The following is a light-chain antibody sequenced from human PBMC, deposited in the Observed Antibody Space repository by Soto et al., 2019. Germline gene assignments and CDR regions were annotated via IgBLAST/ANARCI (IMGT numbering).Light chain of an antibody. Sequence: PGERATLSCRASQSVSSYLAWYQQKPGQAPRLLIYDASNRATGIPARFSGSGSGTDFTLTISSLEPEDFAVYYCQQRSNWPIFTFVPGTKVDIK. CDR2: DAS. J-gene: IGKJ3*01. V-gene: IGKV3-11*01. CDR3: QQRSNWPIFT. CDR1: QSVSSY.